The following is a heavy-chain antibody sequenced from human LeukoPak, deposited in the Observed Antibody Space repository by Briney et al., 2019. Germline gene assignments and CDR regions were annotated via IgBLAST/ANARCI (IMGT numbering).Heavy chain of an antibody. CDR3: ARGSWSGDYFDY. D-gene: IGHD6-13*01. Sequence: GGSLRLSCAASGFTFSSYAMSWVRQAPGKGLEWVSAISGSGGSTYYADSVKGRFTISRDNSKNTLYLQMNSLRAEDTAVYYCARGSWSGDYFDYWGQGTLATVSS. V-gene: IGHV3-23*01. CDR1: GFTFSSYA. J-gene: IGHJ4*02. CDR2: ISGSGGST.